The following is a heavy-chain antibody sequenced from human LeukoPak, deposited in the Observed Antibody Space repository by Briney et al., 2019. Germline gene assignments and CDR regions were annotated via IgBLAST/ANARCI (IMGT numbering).Heavy chain of an antibody. CDR2: LSYTGKT. CDR1: GASVSSSH. V-gene: IGHV4-59*02. D-gene: IGHD5-24*01. J-gene: IGHJ4*02. Sequence: PSETLSLTCLVSGASVSSSHWNWIRQLPGKGLEWIGCLSYTGKTDYNPSPTSRVTISLDTSKNQVSLKLKSLTAADTAVYYCSEGYFEPFDHWGQGISVTVSS. CDR3: SEGYFEPFDH.